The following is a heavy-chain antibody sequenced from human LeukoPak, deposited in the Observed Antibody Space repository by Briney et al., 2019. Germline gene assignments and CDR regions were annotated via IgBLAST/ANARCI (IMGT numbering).Heavy chain of an antibody. Sequence: ASVKVSFKASGGTFSNYVISWVRQAPGQGLEWMGGIIPVFGTREYAQRFQDRVAITADEATSTVHMELSGLKFDDTAVYYCARDDMGSTGGEVFDIWGQGSMVAVSS. V-gene: IGHV1-69*13. D-gene: IGHD3-16*01. CDR3: ARDDMGSTGGEVFDI. J-gene: IGHJ3*02. CDR1: GGTFSNYV. CDR2: IIPVFGTR.